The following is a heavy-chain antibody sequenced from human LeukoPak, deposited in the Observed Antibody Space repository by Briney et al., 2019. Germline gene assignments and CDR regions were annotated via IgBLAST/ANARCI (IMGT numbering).Heavy chain of an antibody. J-gene: IGHJ5*02. CDR1: GGTFSSYA. Sequence: ASVKVSCKAPGGTFSSYAISWVRQAPGQGLEWMGGIIPIFGTANYAQKFQGRVTITTDESTSTAYMELSSLRSEDTAVYYCARSLGYCSSTSCYFPYNWFDPWGQGTLVTVSS. V-gene: IGHV1-69*05. CDR3: ARSLGYCSSTSCYFPYNWFDP. CDR2: IIPIFGTA. D-gene: IGHD2-2*01.